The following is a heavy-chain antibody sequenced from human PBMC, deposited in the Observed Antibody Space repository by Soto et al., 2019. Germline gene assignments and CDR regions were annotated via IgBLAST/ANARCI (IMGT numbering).Heavy chain of an antibody. CDR3: AGGDYYYALDV. Sequence: QVQMVESGGGVFQPGRSLRLSCAATRLTLSNYVMHWVRQAPGKGLEWVAGISYDGRNTYYADSVTGLFSISRDNSNNTLFLQMNSLRPEDTAVYYCAGGDYYYALDVWGQGTTVTVSS. CDR2: ISYDGRNT. V-gene: IGHV3-30*04. CDR1: RLTLSNYV. J-gene: IGHJ6*02.